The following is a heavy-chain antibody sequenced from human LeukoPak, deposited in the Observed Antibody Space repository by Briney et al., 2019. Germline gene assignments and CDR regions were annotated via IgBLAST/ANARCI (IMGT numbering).Heavy chain of an antibody. J-gene: IGHJ4*02. V-gene: IGHV3-30*02. D-gene: IGHD1-26*01. CDR1: GFNFKTYS. CDR2: IRYDGSNK. Sequence: GGSLRLSCVASGFNFKTYSMNWVRQAPGKGLEWVAFIRYDGSNKYYADSVKGRFTISRDNSKNTLYLQMNSLRAEDTAVYYCAKDDTVGATIGTGIDYWGQGTLVTVSS. CDR3: AKDDTVGATIGTGIDY.